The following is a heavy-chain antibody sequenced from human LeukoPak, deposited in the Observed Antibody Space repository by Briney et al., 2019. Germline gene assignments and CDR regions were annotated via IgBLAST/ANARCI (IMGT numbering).Heavy chain of an antibody. V-gene: IGHV3-48*04. D-gene: IGHD3-10*02. CDR2: ISSSGSTI. J-gene: IGHJ6*04. Sequence: GGSLRLSCAASGFTFSTYSMNWVRQAPGKGLEGVSYISSSGSTIYYADSVKGRFTISRDNAKNSLYLQMNSLRAEDTAVYYCAELGITMIGGVWGKGTTVTISS. CDR3: AELGITMIGGV. CDR1: GFTFSTYS.